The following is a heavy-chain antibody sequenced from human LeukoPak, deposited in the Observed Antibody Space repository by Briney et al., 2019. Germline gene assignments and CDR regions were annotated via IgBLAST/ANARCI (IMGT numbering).Heavy chain of an antibody. Sequence: SETLSLTCAVSGGSISSSNWWSWVRQPPGKGLEWIGEIYHSGSTNYNPSLKSRVTISVDKSKNQFSLKLSSVTAADTAVYYCARDLSGSYYGWFDPWGQGTLVTVSS. D-gene: IGHD1-26*01. V-gene: IGHV4-4*02. J-gene: IGHJ5*02. CDR1: GGSISSSNW. CDR2: IYHSGST. CDR3: ARDLSGSYYGWFDP.